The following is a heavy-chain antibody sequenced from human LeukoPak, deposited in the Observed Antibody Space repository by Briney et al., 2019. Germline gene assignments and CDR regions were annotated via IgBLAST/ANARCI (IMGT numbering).Heavy chain of an antibody. D-gene: IGHD6-6*01. CDR3: ARDSSSSGFDY. V-gene: IGHV3-21*01. CDR2: ISSSSSYI. CDR1: GFTFSSYW. Sequence: PGGSLRLSCAASGFTFSSYWMSWVRQAPGKGLEWVSSISSSSSYIFYADSVKGRFTISRDNAKNSLYLQMNSLRAEDTAVYYCARDSSSSGFDYWGQGTLVTVSS. J-gene: IGHJ4*02.